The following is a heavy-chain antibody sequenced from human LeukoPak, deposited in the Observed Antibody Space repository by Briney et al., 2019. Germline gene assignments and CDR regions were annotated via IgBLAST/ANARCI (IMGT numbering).Heavy chain of an antibody. CDR3: AKDEGRPEY. V-gene: IGHV3-48*02. CDR2: ISRIGENV. CDR1: GFTLGSNV. Sequence: PGGSLRPSCVFSGFTLGSNVMNWVRSPQGRGLECVAHISRIGENVQYADSVKGRFTISRDITKNSLYLQMNSLRDEDTAVYYCAKDEGRPEYWGQGTLVTVSS. J-gene: IGHJ4*02.